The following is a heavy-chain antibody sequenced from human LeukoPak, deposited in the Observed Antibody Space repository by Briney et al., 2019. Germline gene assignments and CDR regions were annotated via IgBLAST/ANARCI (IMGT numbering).Heavy chain of an antibody. J-gene: IGHJ4*02. V-gene: IGHV3-74*01. CDR3: VRDFRSADY. CDR2: ICPDGTVT. Sequence: GGSLRLSCAASGFSFSTYCMHWVRQAPGKGPMWVSRICPDGTVTNHADSVKARFSISRDNARNTVYLQMNSLRAEDTAVYYCVRDFRSADYWGQGTLVTVSS. CDR1: GFSFSTYC.